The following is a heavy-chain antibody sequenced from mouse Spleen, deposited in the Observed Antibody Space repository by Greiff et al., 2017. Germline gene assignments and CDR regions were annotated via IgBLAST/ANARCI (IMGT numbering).Heavy chain of an antibody. CDR2: IYPGSGST. Sequence: VQLQQPGAELVKPGASVKMSCKASGYTFTSYWITWVKQRPGQGLEWIGDIYPGSGSTNYNEKFKSKATLTVDTSSSTAYMQLSSLTSEDSAVYYCARGRGITTATNYAMDYWGQGTSVTVSS. V-gene: IGHV1-55*01. J-gene: IGHJ4*01. CDR3: ARGRGITTATNYAMDY. CDR1: GYTFTSYW. D-gene: IGHD1-2*01.